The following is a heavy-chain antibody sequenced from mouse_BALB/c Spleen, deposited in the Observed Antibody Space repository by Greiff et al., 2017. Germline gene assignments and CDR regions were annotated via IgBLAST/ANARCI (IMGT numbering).Heavy chain of an antibody. J-gene: IGHJ4*01. CDR2: ISDGGSYT. Sequence: EVKLVESGGGLVKPGGSLKLSCAASGFTFSDYYMYWVRQTPEKRLEWVATISDGGSYTYYPDSVKGRFTISRDNAKNNLYLQMSSLKSEDTAMYYCARDRDGGYAMDYWGQGTSVTVSS. CDR1: GFTFSDYY. V-gene: IGHV5-4*02. CDR3: ARDRDGGYAMDY.